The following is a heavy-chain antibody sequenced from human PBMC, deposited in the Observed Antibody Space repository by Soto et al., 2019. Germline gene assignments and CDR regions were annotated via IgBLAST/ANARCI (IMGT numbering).Heavy chain of an antibody. CDR1: GGSFSNYY. CDR3: ASGAPSRY. J-gene: IGHJ4*02. V-gene: IGHV4-4*08. CDR2: IYNSGTT. D-gene: IGHD4-17*01. Sequence: TSETLSLTCSVSGGSFSNYYSGWIRQAPGKGLEWIGSIYNSGTTNYNPSLKSRVIISIESSKSQFSLRLNSVTVADSAVYYCASGAPSRYWGQGVLVTVSS.